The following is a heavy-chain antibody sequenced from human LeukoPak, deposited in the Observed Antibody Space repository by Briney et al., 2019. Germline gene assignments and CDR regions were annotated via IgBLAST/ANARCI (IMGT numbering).Heavy chain of an antibody. V-gene: IGHV1-69*05. J-gene: IGHJ5*02. CDR3: ARVGSSGWYYTNWFDP. CDR2: IIPIFGTA. D-gene: IGHD6-19*01. Sequence: GASVKVSCKASGGTFSSYAISWVRQAPGQGREWMGRIIPIFGTANYAQKFQGRVTITTDDTTSTVQMEMSSLRSEDTAVYYCARVGSSGWYYTNWFDPWGQGTLVTVSS. CDR1: GGTFSSYA.